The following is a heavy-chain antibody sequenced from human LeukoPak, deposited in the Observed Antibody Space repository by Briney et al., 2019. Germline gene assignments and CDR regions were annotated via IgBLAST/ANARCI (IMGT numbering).Heavy chain of an antibody. CDR1: GFTFSSYA. J-gene: IGHJ3*02. V-gene: IGHV3-30-3*01. Sequence: PGGSLRLSCAASGFTFSSYAMHWVRQAPGKGLEWVAVISYDGSNKYYADSVKGRFTISRDNSKNTLYLQMNSLRAEDTAVYYCARDRSGYDILTGYGTHAFDIWGQGTMVTVSS. CDR2: ISYDGSNK. CDR3: ARDRSGYDILTGYGTHAFDI. D-gene: IGHD3-9*01.